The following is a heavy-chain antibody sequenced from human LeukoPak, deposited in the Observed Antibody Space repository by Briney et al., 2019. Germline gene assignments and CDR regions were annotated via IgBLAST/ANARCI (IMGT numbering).Heavy chain of an antibody. V-gene: IGHV3-64D*06. J-gene: IGHJ4*02. CDR1: GFTFSSYA. D-gene: IGHD2-8*01. CDR2: ISSNGGST. CDR3: VKAGMVGSRYYFDY. Sequence: GGSPRLSCSASGFTFSSYAMHWVRQAPGKGLEYVSAISSNGGSTYYADSVKGRFTISRDNSKNTLYLQMSSLRAEDTAVYYCVKAGMVGSRYYFDYWGQGTLVTVSS.